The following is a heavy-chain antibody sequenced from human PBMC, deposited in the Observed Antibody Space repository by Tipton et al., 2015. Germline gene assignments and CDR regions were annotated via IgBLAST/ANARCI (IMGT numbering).Heavy chain of an antibody. J-gene: IGHJ4*02. D-gene: IGHD3-9*01. CDR2: ISHSGST. Sequence: TLSLTCAVSAYSISTDYYWGWIRQPPGKGLEWIGTISHSGSTYYNPPLKSRVTISADTSKNQFSLKLSSVTAADTAVYYCACQDYDILTRDYQTVDYWGQGTLVTVSS. CDR3: ACQDYDILTRDYQTVDY. V-gene: IGHV4-38-2*01. CDR1: AYSISTDYY.